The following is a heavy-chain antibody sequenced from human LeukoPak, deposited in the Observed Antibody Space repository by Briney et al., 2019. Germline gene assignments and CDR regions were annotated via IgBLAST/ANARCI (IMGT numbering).Heavy chain of an antibody. J-gene: IGHJ4*02. V-gene: IGHV3-23*01. CDR1: GFTFSSYA. CDR3: AKGVGDYYDSSGYYDYFDY. D-gene: IGHD3-22*01. CDR2: ISGSGGST. Sequence: GGPLRLSCAASGFTFSSYAMSWVRQAPGKGLEWVSAISGSGGSTYYADSVKGRFTISRDNSKDTLYLQMNSLRAEDTAVYYCAKGVGDYYDSSGYYDYFDYWGQGTLVTVSS.